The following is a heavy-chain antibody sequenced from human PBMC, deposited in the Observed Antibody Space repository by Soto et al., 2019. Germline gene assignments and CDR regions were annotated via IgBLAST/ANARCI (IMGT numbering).Heavy chain of an antibody. CDR2: ISYDGSNK. J-gene: IGHJ4*02. D-gene: IGHD6-6*01. CDR3: AIEYSSSSGEDY. Sequence: GSLRLSCAASGFTFSSYAMHWVRQAPGKGLEWVAVISYDGSNKYYADSVKGRFTISRDNSKNTLYLQMNSLRAEDTAVYYCAIEYSSSSGEDYWGQGTLVTVS. V-gene: IGHV3-30-3*01. CDR1: GFTFSSYA.